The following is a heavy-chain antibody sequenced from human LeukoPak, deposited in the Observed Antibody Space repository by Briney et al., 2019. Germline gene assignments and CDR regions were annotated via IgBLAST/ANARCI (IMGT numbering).Heavy chain of an antibody. D-gene: IGHD2-8*02. CDR3: SLRYCSGTSCPGY. CDR1: GFTFSDAW. V-gene: IGHV3-15*01. J-gene: IGHJ4*02. CDR2: IKSSADGGAT. Sequence: GGSLRLSCAASGFTFSDAWLSWVRQAPGKGPEWVGRIKSSADGGATDYAAPVKGRFSVSRDDSKDTLYLQMNSLKTEDTAVYYCSLRYCSGTSCPGYWGQGTLVTVSS.